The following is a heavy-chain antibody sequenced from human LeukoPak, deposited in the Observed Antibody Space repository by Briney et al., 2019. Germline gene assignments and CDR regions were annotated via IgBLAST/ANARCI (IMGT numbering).Heavy chain of an antibody. V-gene: IGHV4-39*01. J-gene: IGHJ4*02. CDR2: IYYSGST. CDR1: GGSISSSGYS. D-gene: IGHD3-16*01. CDR3: ARQGSAGDYVFF. Sequence: SETLSLTCTVSGGSISSSGYSWGWFRQPPGKGLEWIGSIYYSGSTHYNQPLKSRVTISVDTSKNQFSLKLTSVTAADTAVYYCARQGSAGDYVFFWGQGTLVTVSS.